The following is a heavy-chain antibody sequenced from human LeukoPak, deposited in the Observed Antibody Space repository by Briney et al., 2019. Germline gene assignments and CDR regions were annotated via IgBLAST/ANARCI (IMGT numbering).Heavy chain of an antibody. D-gene: IGHD4-23*01. CDR3: ARDNSIHERGWWFDP. CDR1: GYSFTNHY. J-gene: IGHJ5*02. V-gene: IGHV1-46*01. Sequence: ASVKVSCKASGYSFTNHYMHWVRQAPGQGLEWMGFINPRGTSTIYAEKFQGRIIITRDMSTSTDYMELSSLKSDDTAVYYCARDNSIHERGWWFDPWGQGTLVTVSS. CDR2: INPRGTST.